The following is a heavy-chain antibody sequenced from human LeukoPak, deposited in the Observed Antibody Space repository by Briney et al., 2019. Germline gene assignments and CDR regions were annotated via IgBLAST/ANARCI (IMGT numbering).Heavy chain of an antibody. CDR3: ARDLTPSSSSNDAFDI. CDR1: GFTFTSSA. D-gene: IGHD6-6*01. Sequence: SVKVSCKASGFTFTSSAVQWVRQARGQRLEWIGWIVVGSGNTNYAQKFQERVTITRDMSTSTAYMELSSLRSEDTAVYYCARDLTPSSSSNDAFDIWGQGTMVTVSS. J-gene: IGHJ3*02. CDR2: IVVGSGNT. V-gene: IGHV1-58*01.